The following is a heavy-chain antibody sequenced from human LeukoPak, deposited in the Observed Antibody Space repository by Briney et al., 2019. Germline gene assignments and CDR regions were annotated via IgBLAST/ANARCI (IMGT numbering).Heavy chain of an antibody. CDR1: GFTFTNSA. Sequence: SVKVSCKASGFTFTNSAMQWVRQARGQRLEWIGWIVVASGNTKYAQKFQARVTITRDMSTSTAYMELSSLSPEDTAVYYCAAAPIEMQQRGFDYWGQGTLVTVSS. CDR3: AAAPIEMQQRGFDY. CDR2: IVVASGNT. D-gene: IGHD5-24*01. J-gene: IGHJ4*02. V-gene: IGHV1-58*02.